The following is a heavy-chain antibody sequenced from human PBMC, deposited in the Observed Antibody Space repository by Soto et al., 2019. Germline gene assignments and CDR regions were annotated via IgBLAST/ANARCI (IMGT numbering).Heavy chain of an antibody. Sequence: GGSLRLSCAASGFTVSGNYMSWVRQAPGKGLEWVSVIYSGGSTFYADSVKGRFTISRDNSKNTLYLQMNSLRAEDTAVYYCARDRSWYNWFDPWGQGNLVTFSS. CDR3: ARDRSWYNWFDP. CDR2: IYSGGST. V-gene: IGHV3-66*01. D-gene: IGHD2-15*01. J-gene: IGHJ5*02. CDR1: GFTVSGNY.